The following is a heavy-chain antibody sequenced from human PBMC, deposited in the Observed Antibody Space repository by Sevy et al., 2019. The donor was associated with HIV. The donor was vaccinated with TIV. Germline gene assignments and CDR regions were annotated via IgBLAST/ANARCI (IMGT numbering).Heavy chain of an antibody. D-gene: IGHD1-1*01. CDR1: GFTFSTYG. CDR3: AKDGGWYNYAPSDY. CDR2: ISYDGFKT. J-gene: IGHJ4*02. V-gene: IGHV3-30*18. Sequence: GGSLRLSCAASGFTFSTYGMHWVRQAPGKGLEWVAAISYDGFKTYYADSMKGRFTISRDNSKNTLYLQMNSLRVEDTALYFCAKDGGWYNYAPSDYWGLGTLVTVSS.